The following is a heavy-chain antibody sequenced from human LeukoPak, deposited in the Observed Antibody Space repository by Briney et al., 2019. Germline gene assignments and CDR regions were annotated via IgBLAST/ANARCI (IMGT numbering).Heavy chain of an antibody. CDR3: ARGSDVEYFYMDV. CDR1: GYTFTKHA. J-gene: IGHJ6*03. CDR2: IIPIFGRT. V-gene: IGHV1-69*06. D-gene: IGHD2/OR15-2a*01. Sequence: ASVKVSCKASGYTFTKHAMNWVRQAPGQGLEWMGGIIPIFGRTHYSQKFQGRVTITADKSTNTTYMDLNSLRSEDTAVYYCARGSDVEYFYMDVWGKGTTVTVSS.